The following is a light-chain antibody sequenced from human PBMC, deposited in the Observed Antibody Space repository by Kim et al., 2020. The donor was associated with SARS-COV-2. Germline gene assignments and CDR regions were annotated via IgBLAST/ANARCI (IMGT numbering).Light chain of an antibody. Sequence: SVSPAERATLSCRASQSVSSNLAWYQQKPGQAPRLLIYGASTRATGIPARFSGSGSGTEFTLTISSLRSEDFAVYYCQQYNNWSTFGGGTKVDIK. CDR1: QSVSSN. V-gene: IGKV3-15*01. J-gene: IGKJ4*01. CDR2: GAS. CDR3: QQYNNWST.